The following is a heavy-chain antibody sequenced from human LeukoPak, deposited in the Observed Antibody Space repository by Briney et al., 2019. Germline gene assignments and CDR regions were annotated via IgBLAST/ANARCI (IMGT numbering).Heavy chain of an antibody. CDR1: GYTFTSYA. CDR3: ARGYCSSTSCYMDV. V-gene: IGHV1-3*01. CDR2: INAGNGNT. D-gene: IGHD2-2*01. Sequence: ASVKVSCKASGYTFTSYAMHWVRQAPGQRLEWMGWINAGNGNTKYSQEFQGRVTITRDTSASTAYMELSSLRSEDTAVYYCARGYCSSTSCYMDVWGQGTTVT. J-gene: IGHJ6*02.